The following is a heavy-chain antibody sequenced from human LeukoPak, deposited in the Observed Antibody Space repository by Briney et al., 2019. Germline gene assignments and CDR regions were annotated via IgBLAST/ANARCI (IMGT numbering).Heavy chain of an antibody. V-gene: IGHV3-23*01. D-gene: IGHD3-22*01. Sequence: PGGSLRLSCAASGFTFSSYAMSWVRQAPGKGLEWVPAISGSGGSTYYADSVKGRFTISRDNSKNTLYLQMNSLRAEDTAVYYCTGNYYDSSGYYPFDYWGQGTLVTVSS. CDR2: ISGSGGST. J-gene: IGHJ4*02. CDR1: GFTFSSYA. CDR3: TGNYYDSSGYYPFDY.